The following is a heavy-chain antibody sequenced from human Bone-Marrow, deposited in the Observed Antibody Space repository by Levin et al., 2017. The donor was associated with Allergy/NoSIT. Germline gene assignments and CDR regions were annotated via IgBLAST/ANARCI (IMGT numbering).Heavy chain of an antibody. CDR2: ISAGGGRT. CDR1: GFTFSDYA. V-gene: IGHV3-23*01. Sequence: SGGSLRLSCAASGFTFSDYAMNWVRQAPGKGLEWVLGISAGGGRTDFADSAKGRFIISRDNSKNTLSLQMNSLRVEDTAVYYCAKDGAIWGPGTLVTVSS. J-gene: IGHJ4*02. D-gene: IGHD3-16*01. CDR3: AKDGAI.